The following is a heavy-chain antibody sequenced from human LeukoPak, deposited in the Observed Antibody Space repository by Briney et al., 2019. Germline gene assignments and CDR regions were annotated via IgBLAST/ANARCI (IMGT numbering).Heavy chain of an antibody. CDR1: GGSISSYY. V-gene: IGHV4-4*07. Sequence: SETLSLTCTVSGGSISSYYWSWIRQPAGKGLEWIGRIYTSGSTNYNPSLKSRVTISVDTSKNQFSLKLSSVTAADTAVYYCARDDYYWSSVAFDCWGPGTLVTFAS. CDR2: IYTSGST. J-gene: IGHJ4*03. CDR3: ARDDYYWSSVAFDC. D-gene: IGHD2-21*01.